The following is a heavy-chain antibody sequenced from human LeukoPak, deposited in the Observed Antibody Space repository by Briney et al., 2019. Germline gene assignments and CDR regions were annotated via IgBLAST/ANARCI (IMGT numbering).Heavy chain of an antibody. CDR2: INHVGIT. CDR1: VDSFEGYY. CDR3: ARVPLDKHSWLRFYYFDY. D-gene: IGHD5-12*01. Sequence: PSETLSLTCAVYVDSFEGYYWTWIRQAPGKGLEWIGEINHVGITHYNPSLKSRVTMSVDTSKNQFSLEVKSVTAADTAVYYCARVPLDKHSWLRFYYFDYWGQGTLVTVSS. J-gene: IGHJ4*02. V-gene: IGHV4-34*01.